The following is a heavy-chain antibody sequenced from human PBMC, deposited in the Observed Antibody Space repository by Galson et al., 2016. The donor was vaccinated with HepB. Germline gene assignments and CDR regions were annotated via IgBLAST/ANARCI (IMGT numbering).Heavy chain of an antibody. CDR3: ASVMASTRFDF. D-gene: IGHD1-26*01. J-gene: IGHJ4*02. V-gene: IGHV4-59*08. Sequence: LRLSCAASGFTFSSYWMHWVRQAPGKGLEWIGSINYSGFTQYNPSLKSRVTISVDTPKNQFSLKLSSVTAADTAVYYCASVMASTRFDFWGQGTLVTVST. CDR1: GFTFSSYW. CDR2: INYSGFT.